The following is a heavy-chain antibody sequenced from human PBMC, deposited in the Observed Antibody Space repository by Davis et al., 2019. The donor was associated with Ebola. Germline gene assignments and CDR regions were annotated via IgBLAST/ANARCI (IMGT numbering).Heavy chain of an antibody. CDR3: ARFPYCTGGVCYTDDY. Sequence: ASVKVSCKASGYTFTGYYMHWVRQAPGQGLEWMGWINPNSGGTNYAQKFQGWVTMTRDTSISTAYMELSRLRSDDTAVYYCARFPYCTGGVCYTDDYWGQGTLVTVSS. J-gene: IGHJ4*02. CDR1: GYTFTGYY. D-gene: IGHD2-8*02. CDR2: INPNSGGT. V-gene: IGHV1-2*04.